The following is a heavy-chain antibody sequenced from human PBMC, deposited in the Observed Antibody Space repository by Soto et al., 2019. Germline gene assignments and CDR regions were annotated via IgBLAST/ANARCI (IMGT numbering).Heavy chain of an antibody. CDR3: AGLKSIFGVVIIRFDP. Sequence: SVKVSCKASGGTFSSYAISWVRQAPGQRLEWMGGIIPIFGTANYAQKFQGRVTITADESTSTAYMELSSLRSDDTAAYYCAGLKSIFGVVIIRFDPWGQGTLVTVSS. D-gene: IGHD3-3*01. CDR2: IIPIFGTA. V-gene: IGHV1-69*13. CDR1: GGTFSSYA. J-gene: IGHJ5*02.